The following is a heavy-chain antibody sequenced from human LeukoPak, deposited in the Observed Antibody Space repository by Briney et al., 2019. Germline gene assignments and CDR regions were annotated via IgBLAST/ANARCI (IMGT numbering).Heavy chain of an antibody. CDR2: INPNSGGT. Sequence: ASVKVSCKASGGTFSSYAISWVRQAPGQGLEWMGWINPNSGGTNYAQKFQGRVTMTRDTSISTAYMELSRLRSDDTAAYYCARDVYGSGSYSSDYWGQGTLVTVSS. D-gene: IGHD3-10*01. V-gene: IGHV1-2*02. CDR3: ARDVYGSGSYSSDY. CDR1: GGTFSSYA. J-gene: IGHJ4*02.